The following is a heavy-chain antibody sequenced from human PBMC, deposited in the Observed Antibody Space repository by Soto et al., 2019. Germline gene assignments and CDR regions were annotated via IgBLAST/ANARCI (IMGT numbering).Heavy chain of an antibody. D-gene: IGHD3-22*01. Sequence: ETLSLTCTVSGGSISSYYWSWIRQPPGKGLEWIGYIYYSGSTNYNPSLKSRVTISVDTSKNQFSLKLSSVTAADTAVYYCARGRRYYYDSSGPGGAFDIWGQGTMVTV. CDR3: ARGRRYYYDSSGPGGAFDI. V-gene: IGHV4-59*01. CDR2: IYYSGST. J-gene: IGHJ3*02. CDR1: GGSISSYY.